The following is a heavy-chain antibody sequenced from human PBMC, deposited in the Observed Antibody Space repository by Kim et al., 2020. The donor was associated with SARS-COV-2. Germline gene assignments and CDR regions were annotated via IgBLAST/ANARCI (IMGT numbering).Heavy chain of an antibody. V-gene: IGHV3-74*01. CDR1: GFTFSSYW. CDR2: INPDGDVK. D-gene: IGHD4-17*01. Sequence: GGSLRLSCVASGFTFSSYWMYWIRQAPGKGLEWVARINPDGDVKNYADSVKGRFSISRDYRRTSVYLQMNNLEVDDSAVYFCVRSFYADIDFWGQGSLVT. CDR3: VRSFYADIDF. J-gene: IGHJ4*02.